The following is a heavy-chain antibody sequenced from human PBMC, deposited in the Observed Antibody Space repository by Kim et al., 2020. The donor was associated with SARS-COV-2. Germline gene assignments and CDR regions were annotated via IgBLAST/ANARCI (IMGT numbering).Heavy chain of an antibody. CDR2: ISSNGGST. Sequence: GGSLRLSCSASGFTFSSYAMHWVRQAPGKGLEYVSAISSNGGSTYYADSVKGRFTISRDNSKNTLYLQMSSLRAEDTAVYYCVKALPYSSSWYDAFDIWGQGTMVTVSS. CDR3: VKALPYSSSWYDAFDI. CDR1: GFTFSSYA. J-gene: IGHJ3*02. V-gene: IGHV3-64D*06. D-gene: IGHD6-13*01.